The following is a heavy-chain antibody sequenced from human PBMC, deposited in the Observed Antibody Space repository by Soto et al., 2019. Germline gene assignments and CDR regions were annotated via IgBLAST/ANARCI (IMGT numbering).Heavy chain of an antibody. Sequence: KPSETLSLTCTVSGGSISSYYWSWIRQPPGKGLEWIGYIYYSGSTNYNPSLKSRVTISVDTSKNQFSLKLSSVTAADTAVYYCARDIPMLVARGGRAFDIWGQGTMVTV. CDR1: GGSISSYY. D-gene: IGHD3-22*01. CDR3: ARDIPMLVARGGRAFDI. J-gene: IGHJ3*02. V-gene: IGHV4-59*01. CDR2: IYYSGST.